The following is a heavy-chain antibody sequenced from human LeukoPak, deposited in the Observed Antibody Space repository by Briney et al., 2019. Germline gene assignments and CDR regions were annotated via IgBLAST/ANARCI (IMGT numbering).Heavy chain of an antibody. V-gene: IGHV4-34*01. J-gene: IGHJ6*03. D-gene: IGHD2-2*01. CDR2: INHSGST. CDR3: ARGDIVVVPAAFYYYYYMDV. CDR1: GGSFSGYY. Sequence: SETLSLTCAVYGGSFSGYYWSWIRQPPGKGLEWIGEINHSGSTNYNPSLKSRVTISVDTSENQFSLKLSSVTAADTAVYYCARGDIVVVPAAFYYYYYMDVWGKGTTVTVSS.